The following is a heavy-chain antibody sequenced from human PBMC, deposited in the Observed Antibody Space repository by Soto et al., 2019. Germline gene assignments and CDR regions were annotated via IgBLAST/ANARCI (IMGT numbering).Heavy chain of an antibody. J-gene: IGHJ4*02. V-gene: IGHV1-46*03. CDR3: ASNNFKGLPIDY. CDR1: GYTFTSYY. CDR2: INPSGGST. D-gene: IGHD1-20*01. Sequence: ASVKVSCKASGYTFTSYYMHWVRQAPGQGLEWMGIINPSGGSTSYAQKFQGRVTMTRDTSTSTVYMELSSLRSEDTAVYYCASNNFKGLPIDYWGQGTLVTVSS.